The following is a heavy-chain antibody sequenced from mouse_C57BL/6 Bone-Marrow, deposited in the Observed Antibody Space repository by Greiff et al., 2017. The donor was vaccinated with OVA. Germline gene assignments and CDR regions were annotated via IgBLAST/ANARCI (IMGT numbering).Heavy chain of an antibody. CDR1: GFTFSSYG. J-gene: IGHJ2*01. D-gene: IGHD1-1*01. Sequence: EVQLMESGGDLVKPGGSLKLSCAASGFTFSSYGMSWVRQTPDKRLEWVATISSGGSYTYYPDSVKGRFTISRDNAKNTLYLQMSSLKSEDTAMYYCARHYYGSSDYWGQGTTLTVSS. CDR2: ISSGGSYT. V-gene: IGHV5-6*01. CDR3: ARHYYGSSDY.